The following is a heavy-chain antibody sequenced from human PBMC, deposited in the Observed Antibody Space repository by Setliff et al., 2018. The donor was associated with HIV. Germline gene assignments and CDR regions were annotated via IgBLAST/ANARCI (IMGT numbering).Heavy chain of an antibody. CDR3: ARASGYRLVDY. CDR2: ISAYNGNA. J-gene: IGHJ4*02. CDR1: GYTFASFG. D-gene: IGHD3-3*01. V-gene: IGHV1-18*01. Sequence: EASVKVSCKASGYTFASFGITWVRQAPGQGLEWMGWISAYNGNANYPQKLQDRVTMTTDTSTTTAYMELRSLRSDDTALYYCARASGYRLVDYWGQGTLVTVSS.